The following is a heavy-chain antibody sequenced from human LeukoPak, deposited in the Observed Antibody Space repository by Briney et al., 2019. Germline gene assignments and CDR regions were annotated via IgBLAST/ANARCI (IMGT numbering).Heavy chain of an antibody. Sequence: PSETLSLTCTVSGGSISSYYWSWIRQPPGKGLEWIGYIYYSGSTNYNPSLKSRVTISVDRSKNQFSLKLSSVTAADTAVYYCAAIFHDSSGPAFDYWGQGTLVTVSS. V-gene: IGHV4-59*12. J-gene: IGHJ4*02. CDR1: GGSISSYY. D-gene: IGHD3-22*01. CDR3: AAIFHDSSGPAFDY. CDR2: IYYSGST.